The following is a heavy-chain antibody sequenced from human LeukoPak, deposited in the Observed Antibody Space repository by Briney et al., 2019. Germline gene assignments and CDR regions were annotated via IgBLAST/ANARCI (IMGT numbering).Heavy chain of an antibody. Sequence: GGSLRLSCAASGFTFSSYGMHWVRQAPGKGLEWVSSITSDSNTIYYTDSVKGRFTISRDDAKNSLYLQMNSLTAEDTAVFYCARGRSYYYYYMDVWGKGTTDTVSS. CDR1: GFTFSSYG. J-gene: IGHJ6*03. V-gene: IGHV3-48*01. D-gene: IGHD5-24*01. CDR3: ARGRSYYYYYMDV. CDR2: ITSDSNTI.